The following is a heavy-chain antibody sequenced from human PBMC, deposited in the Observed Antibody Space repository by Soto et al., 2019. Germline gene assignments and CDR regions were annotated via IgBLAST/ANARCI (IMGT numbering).Heavy chain of an antibody. CDR2: ITASSTTI. Sequence: GGSLRLSCAASGFTFSDYNMNWVRQAPGKGLEWVSFITASSTTIYYADSVKGRFTISRDNAKNSLFLQMNSLRDEDTALYYCARDRIPQGRFGELSGYWSQGTLVTVSS. D-gene: IGHD3-10*01. V-gene: IGHV3-48*02. J-gene: IGHJ4*02. CDR1: GFTFSDYN. CDR3: ARDRIPQGRFGELSGY.